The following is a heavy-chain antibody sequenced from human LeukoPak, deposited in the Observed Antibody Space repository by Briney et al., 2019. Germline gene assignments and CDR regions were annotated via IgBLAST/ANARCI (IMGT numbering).Heavy chain of an antibody. V-gene: IGHV3-7*01. D-gene: IGHD2-15*01. Sequence: PGGSLRLSCAASGFTFSSSWMSWLRQAPGKGLEWVTNIDQGGSGKYYVDSVKGRFTISRDNAKNSLYLQMNSLRAEDTAVYYCAGPSCGGGTCYDYWGQGTLVTVS. CDR1: GFTFSSSW. CDR2: IDQGGSGK. CDR3: AGPSCGGGTCYDY. J-gene: IGHJ4*02.